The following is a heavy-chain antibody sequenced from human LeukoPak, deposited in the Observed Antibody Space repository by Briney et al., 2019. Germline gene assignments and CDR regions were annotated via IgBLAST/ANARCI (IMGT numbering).Heavy chain of an antibody. CDR2: ISWNSGRR. CDR3: ARAPGLRSKWIQLYYFDY. D-gene: IGHD5-18*01. CDR1: GFTFDDYA. J-gene: IGHJ4*02. V-gene: IGHV3-9*01. Sequence: GGSLRLSCVGSGFTFDDYAMHWVRQAPGKGLEWVSGISWNSGRRGYADSVKGRFTISRDNAKTSLYLQMNSLRAEDTAVYYCARAPGLRSKWIQLYYFDYWGQGTLVTVSS.